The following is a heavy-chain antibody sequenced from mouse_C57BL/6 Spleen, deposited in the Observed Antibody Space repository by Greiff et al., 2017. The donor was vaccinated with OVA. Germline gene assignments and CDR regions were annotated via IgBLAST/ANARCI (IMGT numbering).Heavy chain of an antibody. CDR3: ARGGGFLYAMDY. V-gene: IGHV1-64*01. J-gene: IGHJ4*01. CDR2: IHPNSGST. Sequence: QVQLQQSGAELVKPGASVKLSCKASGYTFTSYWMHWVKQRPGQGLEWIGMIHPNSGSTNYNEKFKSKATLTVDTSSSTAYMQLSSLTSEDSAVYCCARGGGFLYAMDYWGQGTSVTVSS. CDR1: GYTFTSYW.